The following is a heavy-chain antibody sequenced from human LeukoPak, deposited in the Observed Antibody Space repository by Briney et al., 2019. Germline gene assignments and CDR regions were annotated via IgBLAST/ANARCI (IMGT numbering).Heavy chain of an antibody. CDR1: GGSISSGSYY. CDR3: ARAGYGTPDWFDP. J-gene: IGHJ5*02. Sequence: SETLSLTCTVSGGSISSGSYYWSWIRQPPGKGLEWIGRIYTSGSTNYNPSLKSRVTMSVDTSKNQFSLTLSSVTAADTAVYYCARAGYGTPDWFDPWGQGTLVTVSS. CDR2: IYTSGST. V-gene: IGHV4-61*02. D-gene: IGHD5-12*01.